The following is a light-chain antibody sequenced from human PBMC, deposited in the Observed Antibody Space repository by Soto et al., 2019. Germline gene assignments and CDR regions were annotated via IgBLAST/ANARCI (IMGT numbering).Light chain of an antibody. CDR2: DVS. V-gene: IGLV2-11*01. J-gene: IGLJ1*01. Sequence: QSALIQPRSVSGSPGQSVTISCTGTSSDVGGYNYVSWYQQHPGKAPKLMIYDVSQRPSGVPDRFSGSKSGNTASLTISGLQAEDEADYYCCSYAGSYTLYVFGTGTKVTVL. CDR1: SSDVGGYNY. CDR3: CSYAGSYTLYV.